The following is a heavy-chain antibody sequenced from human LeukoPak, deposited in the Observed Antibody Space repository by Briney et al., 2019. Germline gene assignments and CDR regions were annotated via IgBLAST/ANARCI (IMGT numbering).Heavy chain of an antibody. CDR1: GGTFSSYA. CDR3: VAATVTTSDAFDI. D-gene: IGHD4-17*01. J-gene: IGHJ3*02. Sequence: SVKVSCKASGGTFSSYAISWVRQAPGQGLEWMGRIIPIFGTANYAQKFQGRVTITTDESTSTAYMELSRLRSDDMAVYYCVAATVTTSDAFDIWGQGTMVTVSS. V-gene: IGHV1-69*05. CDR2: IIPIFGTA.